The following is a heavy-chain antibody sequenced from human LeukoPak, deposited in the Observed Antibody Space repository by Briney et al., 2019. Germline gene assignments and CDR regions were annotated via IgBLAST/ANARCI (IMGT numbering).Heavy chain of an antibody. V-gene: IGHV3-33*01. CDR2: IWYDGNNK. CDR3: ARDYHGLDY. CDR1: GFTFRNFG. D-gene: IGHD2-2*01. J-gene: IGHJ4*02. Sequence: GGSLRLSCAASGFTFRNFGMHWVRQAPGKGLGWVAVIWYDGNNKYYADSVKGRFTISRDNSKNTLYLQMKSLRAEDTAVYYCARDYHGLDYWGQGTLVTVSS.